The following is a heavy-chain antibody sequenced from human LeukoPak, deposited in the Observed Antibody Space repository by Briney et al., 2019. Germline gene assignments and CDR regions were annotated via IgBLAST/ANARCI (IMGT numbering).Heavy chain of an antibody. D-gene: IGHD4-17*01. CDR3: AREGLHYGDILYYYYYMDV. J-gene: IGHJ6*03. V-gene: IGHV1-46*01. CDR2: INPSGGST. Sequence: ASVKVSCKASGYTFTSYYMHWVRQAPGQGLEWMGIINPSGGSTSYAQKFQGRVTMTRDMSTSTVYMELSSLRSEDTAVYYCAREGLHYGDILYYYYYMDVWGKGTTVTVSS. CDR1: GYTFTSYY.